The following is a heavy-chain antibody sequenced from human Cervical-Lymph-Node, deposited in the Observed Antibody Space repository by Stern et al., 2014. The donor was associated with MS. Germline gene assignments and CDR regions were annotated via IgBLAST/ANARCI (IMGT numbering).Heavy chain of an antibody. Sequence: EVQLVESGGGLVQPGGSLRLSCAVSGFSFSNHWMTWVRQAPGKGLEGVANIRQDGSERYYGDSVKGRFTISRDNAEGSLYLQMNSLRVEDTAIYYCARGSSGWFPLYYFDDWGQGSPVTISS. CDR3: ARGSSGWFPLYYFDD. J-gene: IGHJ4*02. CDR1: GFSFSNHW. D-gene: IGHD6-13*01. CDR2: IRQDGSER. V-gene: IGHV3-7*01.